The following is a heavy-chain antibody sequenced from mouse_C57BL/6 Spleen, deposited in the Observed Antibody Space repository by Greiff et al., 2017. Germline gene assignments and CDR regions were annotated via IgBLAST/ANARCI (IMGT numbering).Heavy chain of an antibody. J-gene: IGHJ2*01. D-gene: IGHD2-1*01. CDR1: GFTFTDYY. V-gene: IGHV7-3*01. CDR2: IRNKANGYTT. CDR3: ARRDGNYVMYYFDY. Sequence: EVHLVESGGGLVQPGGSLSLSCAASGFTFTDYYMSWVRQPPGKALEWLGFIRNKANGYTTEYSASVKGRFTISRDNSQSILYLQMNALRAEDSATYYCARRDGNYVMYYFDYWGQGTTLTVSS.